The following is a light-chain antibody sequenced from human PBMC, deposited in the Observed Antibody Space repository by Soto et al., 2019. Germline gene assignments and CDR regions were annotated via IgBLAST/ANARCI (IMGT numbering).Light chain of an antibody. CDR2: DVS. CDR3: SSFRSSSTSYV. Sequence: QSALTQPASVSGSPGQSITISCTGTSSDVGGYNYVSWYQQHPGKAPKLMIYDVSNRPSGVSNRFSGSKSANTASLTISGLQAEDEADYYCSSFRSSSTSYVFGTGTKLTVL. J-gene: IGLJ1*01. V-gene: IGLV2-14*01. CDR1: SSDVGGYNY.